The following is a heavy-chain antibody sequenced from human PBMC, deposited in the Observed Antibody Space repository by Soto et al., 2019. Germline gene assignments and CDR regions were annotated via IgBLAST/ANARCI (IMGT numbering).Heavy chain of an antibody. CDR2: ISGSGGRS. CDR3: AKAYFVWSSEQTYYFDY. J-gene: IGHJ4*02. Sequence: GGSMRLSCAASGFTFSNYAMTWVRQGPGKGLEWVSGISGSGGRSYYADSVKGRFTISRDNSKSTLYLQMNSLRAEDTAVYYCAKAYFVWSSEQTYYFDYWGQGTLVTVYS. V-gene: IGHV3-23*01. D-gene: IGHD3-16*01. CDR1: GFTFSNYA.